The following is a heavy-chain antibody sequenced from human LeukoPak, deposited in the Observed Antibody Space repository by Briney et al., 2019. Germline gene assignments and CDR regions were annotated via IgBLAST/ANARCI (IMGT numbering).Heavy chain of an antibody. CDR2: INQDGSEK. D-gene: IGHD5-24*01. V-gene: IGHV3-7*01. J-gene: IGHJ5*02. Sequence: GGSLRLSCAASGFTFSSYWMSWVRQAPGKGLEWVANINQDGSEKYYVDSVKGRFTISRDNAKNSLYLQMNSLGAEDTAVYYCARDVATISNWFDPWGQGTLVTVSS. CDR1: GFTFSSYW. CDR3: ARDVATISNWFDP.